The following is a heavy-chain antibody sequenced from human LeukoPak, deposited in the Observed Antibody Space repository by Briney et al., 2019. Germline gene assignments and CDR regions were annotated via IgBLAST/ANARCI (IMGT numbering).Heavy chain of an antibody. D-gene: IGHD3-22*01. CDR2: IYYSGST. CDR1: GGSISSYY. Sequence: PSETLSLTCTVSGGSISSYYWSWIRQPPGKGLEWIGYIYYSGSTNYNPSLKSRVTISVDTSKNQFSLKLSSVTAADTAVYYCARASITTRGGAFDIWGQGTMVTVPS. CDR3: ARASITTRGGAFDI. V-gene: IGHV4-59*01. J-gene: IGHJ3*02.